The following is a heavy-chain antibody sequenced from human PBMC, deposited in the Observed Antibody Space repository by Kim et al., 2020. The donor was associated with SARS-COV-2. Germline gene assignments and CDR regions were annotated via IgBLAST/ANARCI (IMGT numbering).Heavy chain of an antibody. J-gene: IGHJ5*02. Sequence: SQTLSLTCTVSGGSISSSSYYWGWIRQPPGKGLEWIGSIYYSGSTYYNPSLKSRVTISVDTSKNQFSLKLSSVTAADTAVYYCARRAGWGVWSAAAHKTNWFDPWGQGTLVTVSS. CDR2: IYYSGST. CDR3: ARRAGWGVWSAAAHKTNWFDP. V-gene: IGHV4-39*01. D-gene: IGHD6-13*01. CDR1: GGSISSSSYY.